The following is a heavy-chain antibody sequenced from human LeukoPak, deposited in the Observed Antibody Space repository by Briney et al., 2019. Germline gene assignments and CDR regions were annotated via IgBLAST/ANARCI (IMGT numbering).Heavy chain of an antibody. CDR2: INPNSGGT. V-gene: IGHV1-2*02. D-gene: IGHD3/OR15-3a*01. J-gene: IGHJ4*02. CDR3: ARGHVDIWPVPDQENDY. CDR1: GYTFTSYG. Sequence: ASVKVSCKASGYTFTSYGISWVRQAPGQGLEWMGWINPNSGGTNYAQKFQGRVTMTRDTSISTAYMELSRLRSDDTAVYYCARGHVDIWPVPDQENDYWGQGTLVTVSS.